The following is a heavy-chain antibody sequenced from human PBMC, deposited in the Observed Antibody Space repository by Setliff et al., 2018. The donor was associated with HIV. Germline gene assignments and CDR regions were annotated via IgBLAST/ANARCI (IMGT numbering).Heavy chain of an antibody. J-gene: IGHJ6*03. CDR3: ARGRGITVITGYYYYMDV. Sequence: SVKVSCKSSGGTFINYAFCWVRQAPGKGLEWMGRIIPIFETTDYAQKFQGRVTITADKSTSTAYMELSSLRSEDTAVYYCARGRGITVITGYYYYMDVWGKGTTVTVSS. CDR1: GGTFINYA. CDR2: IIPIFETT. V-gene: IGHV1-69*06. D-gene: IGHD4-17*01.